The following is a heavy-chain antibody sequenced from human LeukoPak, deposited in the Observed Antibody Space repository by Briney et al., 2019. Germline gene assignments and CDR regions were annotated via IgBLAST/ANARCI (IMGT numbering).Heavy chain of an antibody. CDR2: IKQDGSEK. D-gene: IGHD6-25*01. V-gene: IGHV3-7*01. Sequence: PGGSLRLSCAASGFTFSSYWMSWVRQAPGKGLEWVANIKQDGSEKYYVGSVKGRFTISRDNAKNSLYLQMNSLRAEDTAVYYCARLGSGYRVYWYFDLWGRGTLVTVSS. CDR1: GFTFSSYW. J-gene: IGHJ2*01. CDR3: ARLGSGYRVYWYFDL.